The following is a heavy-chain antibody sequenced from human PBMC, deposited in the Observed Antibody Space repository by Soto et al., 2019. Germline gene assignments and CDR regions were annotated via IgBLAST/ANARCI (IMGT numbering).Heavy chain of an antibody. CDR2: IFSNDEK. CDR1: GFSLSNARMG. J-gene: IGHJ6*03. V-gene: IGHV2-26*01. D-gene: IGHD1-20*01. CDR3: ERIRNNWNPEFDYYSYYVDV. Sequence: QVTLKESGPVLVKPTETLTLTCTVSGFSLSNARMGVSWIRQPPGKALEWLAHIFSNDEKYYSPSLKSSLTISKDTPKSQVFITMTNMDHVDTATYYCERIRNNWNPEFDYYSYYVDVWGKGTTVPVSS.